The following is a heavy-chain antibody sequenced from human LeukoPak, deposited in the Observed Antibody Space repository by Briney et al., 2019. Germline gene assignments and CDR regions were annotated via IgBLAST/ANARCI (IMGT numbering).Heavy chain of an antibody. V-gene: IGHV3-48*03. J-gene: IGHJ4*02. CDR1: GFTFSSYE. CDR2: ISSSGRSI. CDR3: ASTSSGWYAFDY. Sequence: GGSLRLSCAASGFTFSSYEMNWVRQAPGKGLEWVSYISSSGRSIYYADSVKGRFTISRDNAKNSLYLQMNSLRAEDTAVYYCASTSSGWYAFDYWGQGTLVTVSS. D-gene: IGHD6-19*01.